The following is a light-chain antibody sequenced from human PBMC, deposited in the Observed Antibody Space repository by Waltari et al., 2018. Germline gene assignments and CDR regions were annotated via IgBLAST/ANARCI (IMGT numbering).Light chain of an antibody. CDR3: MQGTHRPWT. J-gene: IGKJ1*01. CDR1: QSLVSSDGNTY. CDR2: KVS. Sequence: EVVLLQSHPPFPVPLGRRAPSSCGPSQSLVSSDGNTYSNWFQQRPGQSPRRLIYKVSNRDSGVPDRFSGSGSATDFTLRISRVEAEDVGVYYCMQGTHRPWTFGQGTKVEIK. V-gene: IGKV2-30*01.